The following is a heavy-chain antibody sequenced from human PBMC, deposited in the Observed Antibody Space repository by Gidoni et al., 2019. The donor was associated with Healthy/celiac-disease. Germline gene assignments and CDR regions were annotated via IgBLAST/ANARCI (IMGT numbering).Heavy chain of an antibody. V-gene: IGHV3-21*01. CDR2: ISSSSSYI. CDR1: GFTFSSYS. D-gene: IGHD2-2*01. J-gene: IGHJ6*02. CDR3: ARDTGSTQGYYYYGMDV. Sequence: EVQLVESGGGLVKPGGSLRLSCAASGFTFSSYSMNWVRQAPGKGLEWVSSISSSSSYIYYADSVKGRFTISRDNAKNSLYLQMNSLRAEDTAVYYCARDTGSTQGYYYYGMDVWGQGTTVTVSS.